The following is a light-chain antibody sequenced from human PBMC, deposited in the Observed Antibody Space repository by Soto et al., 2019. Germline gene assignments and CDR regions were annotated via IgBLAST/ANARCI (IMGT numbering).Light chain of an antibody. CDR2: GNS. CDR3: QSYDSSLSGSVV. CDR1: SSNIGAGYD. J-gene: IGLJ2*01. Sequence: QSVLTQPPSVSGAPGQRVTISCTGSSSNIGAGYDVRWYQQLPGTAPKLLIYGNSNRPSGVPDRFSGSKSGASASLAITGLQAEDEADYYCQSYDSSLSGSVVFGGGTKLTVL. V-gene: IGLV1-40*01.